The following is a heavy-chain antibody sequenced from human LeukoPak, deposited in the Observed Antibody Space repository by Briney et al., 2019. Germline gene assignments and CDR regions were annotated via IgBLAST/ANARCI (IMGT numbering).Heavy chain of an antibody. D-gene: IGHD3-10*01. CDR2: IYYSGST. J-gene: IGHJ4*02. CDR1: GGSISSGDYY. Sequence: TPSETLSLTCTVSGGSISSGDYYWSWIRQPPGKGLEWIGYIYYSGSTYYNPSLKSRVTISVDTSKNQFSLKLSSVTAADTAVYYCARGDGSGRLSWALFDYWGQGTLVTVSS. CDR3: ARGDGSGRLSWALFDY. V-gene: IGHV4-30-4*02.